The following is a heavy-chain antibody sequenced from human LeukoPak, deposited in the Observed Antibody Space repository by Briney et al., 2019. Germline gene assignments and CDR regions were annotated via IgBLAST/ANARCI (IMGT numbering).Heavy chain of an antibody. J-gene: IGHJ4*02. CDR2: ISYDGSNK. CDR3: ARGSRIAVAAPLDY. D-gene: IGHD6-19*01. CDR1: GFTFSGYW. Sequence: GGSLRLSCAASGFTFSGYWMHWVRQAPGKGLEWVAVISYDGSNKYYADSVKGRFTISRDNSKNTLYLQMNSLRAEDTAVYYCARGSRIAVAAPLDYWGQGTLVTVSS. V-gene: IGHV3-30-3*01.